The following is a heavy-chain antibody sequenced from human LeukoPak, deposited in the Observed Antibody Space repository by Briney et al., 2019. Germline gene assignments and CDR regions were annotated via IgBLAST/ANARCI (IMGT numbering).Heavy chain of an antibody. V-gene: IGHV1-46*01. CDR1: GYTFTSYA. J-gene: IGHJ4*02. CDR3: ATDLRQQLFRY. CDR2: INPSGGST. D-gene: IGHD6-13*01. Sequence: ASVTVSCKASGYTFTSYAMHWVRQAPGQGLEWMGIINPSGGSTSCAQKFQGRVTMTRDTSTSTVYMELSSLRSEDTAVYYCATDLRQQLFRYWGQGTLVTVSS.